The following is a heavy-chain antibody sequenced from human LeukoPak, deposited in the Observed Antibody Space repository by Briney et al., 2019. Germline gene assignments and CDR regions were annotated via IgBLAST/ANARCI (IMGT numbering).Heavy chain of an antibody. CDR1: GGSVSDYY. Sequence: PSETLSLTCTDSGGSVSDYYWGWIRQSPGKALEWIGYIYYTETSYNPSLKSRVTISADTSRDQFSLKLSSVTAADTAVYYCASRKLGNDYWGQGILVTVSS. J-gene: IGHJ4*02. CDR2: IYYTET. D-gene: IGHD7-27*01. V-gene: IGHV4-59*02. CDR3: ASRKLGNDY.